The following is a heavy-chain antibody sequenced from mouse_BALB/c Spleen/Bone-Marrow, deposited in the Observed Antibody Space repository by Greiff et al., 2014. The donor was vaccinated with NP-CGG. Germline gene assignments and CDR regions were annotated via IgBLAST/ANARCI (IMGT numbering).Heavy chain of an antibody. CDR3: AREGITTAPDY. CDR2: IRNKANGYTT. CDR1: GFTFTDYY. V-gene: IGHV7-3*02. Sequence: DVKLVESGGGLVQPGGSLRLSCATSGFTFTDYYMSWVRQPPGKALEWLGFIRNKANGYTTEYSASVKGRFTISRDNSQSILYLQMNTLRAEDSATYYCAREGITTAPDYWGQGTTLTVSS. J-gene: IGHJ2*01. D-gene: IGHD1-2*01.